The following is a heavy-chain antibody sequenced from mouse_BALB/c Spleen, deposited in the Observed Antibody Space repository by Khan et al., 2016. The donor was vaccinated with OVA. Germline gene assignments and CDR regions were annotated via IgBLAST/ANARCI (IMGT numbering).Heavy chain of an antibody. CDR3: AREWGDWFAY. Sequence: QVQLQQSGAELARPGASVKLSCKASGYTFTDYYIDWVKQRTGQGLEWIGEINPGSGNSYYNEKFKGKATLTADKSSNTAFVQLSSLTSDDSAVYCCAREWGDWFAYWGQGTLVTVSA. V-gene: IGHV1-77*01. CDR1: GYTFTDYY. CDR2: INPGSGNS. J-gene: IGHJ3*01.